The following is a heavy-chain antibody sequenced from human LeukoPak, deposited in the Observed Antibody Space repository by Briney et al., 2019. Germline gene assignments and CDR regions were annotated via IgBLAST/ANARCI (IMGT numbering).Heavy chain of an antibody. CDR1: GFTFSTYA. D-gene: IGHD2-15*01. Sequence: PGGSLRLSCAASGFTFSTYAMHWVRQAPGKGLEWVAHMSYDEGTKYYADSVKGRFTISRDNSKNTLYLQMNSLRAEDTAVYYCARDVARDMTDYWGQGTLVTVSS. J-gene: IGHJ4*02. V-gene: IGHV3-30*14. CDR3: ARDVARDMTDY. CDR2: MSYDEGTK.